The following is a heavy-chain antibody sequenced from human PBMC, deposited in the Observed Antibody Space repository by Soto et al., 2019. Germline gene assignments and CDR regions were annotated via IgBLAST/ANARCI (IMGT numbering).Heavy chain of an antibody. CDR2: VSGSASKK. Sequence: EVHLLESGGGLVQPGGSLRLSCAASGFTFSSYAMNWVRQAPGKGLEWVSAVSGSASKKFYADSVKGRFTISSDNSKNTLYLQQCGLRAEDTAQYFWATGSGYFERSGHPLEYWPDWRMGRLVTFAS. D-gene: IGHD3-22*01. J-gene: IGHJ1*01. V-gene: IGHV3-23*01. CDR3: ATGSGYFERSGHPLEYWPD. CDR1: GFTFSSYA.